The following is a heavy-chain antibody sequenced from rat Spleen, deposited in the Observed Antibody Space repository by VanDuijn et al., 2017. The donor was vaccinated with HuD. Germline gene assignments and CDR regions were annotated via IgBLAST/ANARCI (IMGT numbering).Heavy chain of an antibody. CDR3: TREGMGITPLYFDY. V-gene: IGHV2S12*01. CDR2: ISSGGST. CDR1: GFSLTSNG. D-gene: IGHD1-9*01. J-gene: IGHJ2*01. Sequence: QVQLKESGPGLVQSSQTLSLTCTVFGFSLTSNGVSWVRQPPGEGLEWIAAISSGGSTYYNSALKSRLSISRDASKSQVFLKLNILQTEDTAIYYCTREGMGITPLYFDYWGQGVMVTVSS.